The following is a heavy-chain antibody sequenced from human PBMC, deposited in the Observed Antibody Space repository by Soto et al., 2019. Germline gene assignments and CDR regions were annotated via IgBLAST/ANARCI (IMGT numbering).Heavy chain of an antibody. J-gene: IGHJ6*02. CDR3: ARLGGRNYYYYGMDV. Sequence: GESLKISCKGSGYSFSSYWIAWVRHTPGKGLEWMGIISPGDSDARYSPSFQGQVTISADKSSNTAYVQWSSLKASDTAIYYCARLGGRNYYYYGMDVWGQGTTVTVSS. V-gene: IGHV5-51*01. CDR2: ISPGDSDA. CDR1: GYSFSSYW.